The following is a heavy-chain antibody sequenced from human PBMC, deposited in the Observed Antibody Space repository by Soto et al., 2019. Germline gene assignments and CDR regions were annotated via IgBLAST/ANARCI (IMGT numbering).Heavy chain of an antibody. CDR3: ARDLAAHWAYGMDV. J-gene: IGHJ6*02. D-gene: IGHD6-13*01. V-gene: IGHV3-74*01. CDR1: GFTFSSYW. CDR2: INSDGSST. Sequence: PGGSLRLSCAASGFTFSSYWMHWVRQAPGKGLAWVSRINSDGSSTSYADSVKGRFTISRDNAKNTLYLQMNSLRAEDTAVYYCARDLAAHWAYGMDVWGQGTTVTVSS.